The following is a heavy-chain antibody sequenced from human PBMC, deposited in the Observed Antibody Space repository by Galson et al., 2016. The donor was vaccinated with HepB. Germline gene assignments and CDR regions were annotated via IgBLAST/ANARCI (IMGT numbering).Heavy chain of an antibody. D-gene: IGHD2-2*03. CDR1: GFTFSSYG. V-gene: IGHV3-23*01. CDR3: AKMDEGTSKRNIDY. Sequence: CAASGFTFSSYGMSWVRQAPGKGLEWVSAVSGSGGSTYYADSVKGRFTISRDNSKNTLYLQMNSLRAEDTAVYSCAKMDEGTSKRNIDYWGQGTLVTVST. J-gene: IGHJ4*02. CDR2: VSGSGGST.